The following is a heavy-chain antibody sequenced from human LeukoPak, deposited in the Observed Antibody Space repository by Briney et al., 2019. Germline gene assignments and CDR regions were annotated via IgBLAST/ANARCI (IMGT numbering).Heavy chain of an antibody. Sequence: PGGSLRLSCAASGFTFSTYALHWVRQAPGKGLEWVAAIAYDGSKEYYPDSVKGRFTISRDNSRNTLFLQMNSLRPEDTAVYSCAKERGSRFDFWSGFDYWGQGTLVTVSS. CDR1: GFTFSTYA. V-gene: IGHV3-30*04. J-gene: IGHJ4*02. D-gene: IGHD3-3*01. CDR3: AKERGSRFDFWSGFDY. CDR2: IAYDGSKE.